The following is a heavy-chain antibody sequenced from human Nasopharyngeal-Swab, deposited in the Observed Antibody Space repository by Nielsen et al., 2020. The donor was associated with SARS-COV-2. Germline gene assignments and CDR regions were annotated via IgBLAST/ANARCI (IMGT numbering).Heavy chain of an antibody. V-gene: IGHV1-69*13. J-gene: IGHJ6*03. CDR3: ARDLRYYDPESYYMDV. Sequence: LVKVSCKASGGTFSSYAISWVRQAPGQGLEWMGGIIPIFGTANYAQKFQGRVTITADESTSTAYMELSSLRSEDTAVYYCARDLRYYDPESYYMDVWGKGTTVTVSS. D-gene: IGHD3-22*01. CDR1: GGTFSSYA. CDR2: IIPIFGTA.